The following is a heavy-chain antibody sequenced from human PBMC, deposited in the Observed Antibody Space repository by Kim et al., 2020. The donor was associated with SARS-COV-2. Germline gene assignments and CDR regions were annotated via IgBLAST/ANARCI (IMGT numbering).Heavy chain of an antibody. J-gene: IGHJ5*02. CDR2: INHSGST. CDR1: GGSFSGYY. CDR3: ARYDYYDSSTNWFDP. Sequence: SETLSLTCAVYGGSFSGYYWSWIRQPPGKGLEWIGEINHSGSTNYNPSLKSRVTISVDTSKNQFSLKLSSVTAADTAVYYCARYDYYDSSTNWFDPWGQGTLVTVSS. V-gene: IGHV4-34*01. D-gene: IGHD3-22*01.